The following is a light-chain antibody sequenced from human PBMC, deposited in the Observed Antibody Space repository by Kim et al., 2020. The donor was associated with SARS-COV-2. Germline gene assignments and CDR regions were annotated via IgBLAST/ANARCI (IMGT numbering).Light chain of an antibody. V-gene: IGLV2-8*01. Sequence: QSALTQPPSASGSPGQSVTISCTGTSSDVGGYNFVSWYQQYPGKAPTLLIYEVTKRPSGVPDRFSGSKSGNTASLTVSGLQAEDEADYYCSSYAGSNNPYVFGPGTKVTVL. CDR3: SSYAGSNNPYV. CDR1: SSDVGGYNF. CDR2: EVT. J-gene: IGLJ1*01.